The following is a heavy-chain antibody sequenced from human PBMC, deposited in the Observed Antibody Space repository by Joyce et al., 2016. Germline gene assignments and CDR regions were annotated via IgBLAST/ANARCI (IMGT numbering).Heavy chain of an antibody. D-gene: IGHD6-6*01. Sequence: EVQLVESGGGLVQPGGTLRLCCAASGFSFCGYWIHWVRQAPGKSLVWVSRINTDGSSTRFADSVKGRFTIASDNSKNTRYLQMNSLRAEDTAVYYCVRGISARPGGPNWFDPWGQGTLVTVSS. CDR1: GFSFCGYW. CDR2: INTDGSST. V-gene: IGHV3-74*01. J-gene: IGHJ5*02. CDR3: VRGISARPGGPNWFDP.